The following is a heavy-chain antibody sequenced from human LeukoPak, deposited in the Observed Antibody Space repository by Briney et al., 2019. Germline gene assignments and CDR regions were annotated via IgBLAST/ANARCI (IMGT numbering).Heavy chain of an antibody. D-gene: IGHD3-10*01. Sequence: PSETLSLTCAVSGGSISSSNWWSWVRQPPGKGLEWIGEIYHSGSTNYNPSLKSRVTISVDTSKNQFSLKLSSVTAADTAVYYCAGVRGVIHSNWFDPWGQGTLVTVSS. J-gene: IGHJ5*02. CDR2: IYHSGST. CDR1: GGSISSSNW. CDR3: AGVRGVIHSNWFDP. V-gene: IGHV4-4*02.